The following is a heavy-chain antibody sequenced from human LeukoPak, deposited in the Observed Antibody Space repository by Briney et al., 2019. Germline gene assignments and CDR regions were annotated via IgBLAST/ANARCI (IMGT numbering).Heavy chain of an antibody. V-gene: IGHV3-30-3*01. J-gene: IGHJ4*02. CDR2: TSSDLNVK. Sequence: GGSLGLPCAASGFTFRNYVIHWVRQAPGKGLEWVAVTSSDLNVKLYADSVKGRFTISRDNSRSTLYLQMNSLRPEDTAIYYCAREGYYGSGSPPSLYFDYWGQGTLVTVSS. D-gene: IGHD3-10*01. CDR3: AREGYYGSGSPPSLYFDY. CDR1: GFTFRNYV.